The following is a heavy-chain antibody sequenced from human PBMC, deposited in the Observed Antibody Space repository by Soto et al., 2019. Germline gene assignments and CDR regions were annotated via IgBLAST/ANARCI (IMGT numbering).Heavy chain of an antibody. J-gene: IGHJ4*01. D-gene: IGHD1-26*01. CDR3: ARDIGRELIDY. Sequence: EVQLVESGGGLVKPGGSLRLSCAASGFTVSSNYMSWVRQAPGKGLEWVSVIYSGGSTYYADSAKGRFTISRHNSKNTLYLQMTSLRSKDTAVYYCARDIGRELIDYWGHGTRVTVTS. V-gene: IGHV3-53*04. CDR1: GFTVSSNY. CDR2: IYSGGST.